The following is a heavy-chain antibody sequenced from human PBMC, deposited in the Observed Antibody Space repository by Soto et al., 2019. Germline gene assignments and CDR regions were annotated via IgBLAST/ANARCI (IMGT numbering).Heavy chain of an antibody. Sequence: GGSLRLSCAASGFTFSSYGMHWVRQAPGKGLEWVAVIWYDGSNKYYADSVKGRFTISRDNSKNTLYLQMNSLRAEDTAVYYCARDGSTYYDFWSGLNWFDPWGQGTLVTVSS. CDR3: ARDGSTYYDFWSGLNWFDP. V-gene: IGHV3-33*01. J-gene: IGHJ5*02. D-gene: IGHD3-3*01. CDR1: GFTFSSYG. CDR2: IWYDGSNK.